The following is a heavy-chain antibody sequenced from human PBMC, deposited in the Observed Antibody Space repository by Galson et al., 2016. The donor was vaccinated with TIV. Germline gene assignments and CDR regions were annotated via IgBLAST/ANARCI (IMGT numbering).Heavy chain of an antibody. CDR2: ITYDGDNE. CDR1: GFTFKSYA. Sequence: SLRLSCAASGFTFKSYAMHWARQAPGKGLEWLALITYDGDNEYYTDSVKGRFTISRDDRNSKLDLQMHSLTVEDTAVYYCARGEDWGRYYDYYMDVWGKGTTVIVSS. V-gene: IGHV3-30-3*01. D-gene: IGHD3/OR15-3a*01. J-gene: IGHJ6*03. CDR3: ARGEDWGRYYDYYMDV.